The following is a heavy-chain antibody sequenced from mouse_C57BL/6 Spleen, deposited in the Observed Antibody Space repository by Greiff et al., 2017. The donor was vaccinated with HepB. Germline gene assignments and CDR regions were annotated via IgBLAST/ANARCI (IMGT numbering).Heavy chain of an antibody. CDR1: GYTFTSYW. J-gene: IGHJ2*01. Sequence: QVQLQQSGAELVRPGSSVKLSCKASGYTFTSYWMHWVKQRPIQGLEWIGNIDPSDSETHYNQKFKDKATLTVDKSSSTAYMQLSSLTSEDSAVYYCARYRVTGTGDYFDYWGQGTTLTVSS. D-gene: IGHD4-1*01. V-gene: IGHV1-52*01. CDR2: IDPSDSET. CDR3: ARYRVTGTGDYFDY.